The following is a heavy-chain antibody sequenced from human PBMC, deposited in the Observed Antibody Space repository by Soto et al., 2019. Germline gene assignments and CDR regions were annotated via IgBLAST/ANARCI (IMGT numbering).Heavy chain of an antibody. CDR1: GGSISSYY. CDR3: ARTNGGYCSGGRCSYFDY. D-gene: IGHD2-15*01. V-gene: IGHV4-59*01. J-gene: IGHJ4*02. Sequence: SETLSLTCTVSGGSISSYYWSWIRQPPGKGLEWIGYIYYSGSTNYNPSLKSRVTISVDTSKNQFSLKLSSVAAADTAVYYCARTNGGYCSGGRCSYFDYWGKGTLVTVSS. CDR2: IYYSGST.